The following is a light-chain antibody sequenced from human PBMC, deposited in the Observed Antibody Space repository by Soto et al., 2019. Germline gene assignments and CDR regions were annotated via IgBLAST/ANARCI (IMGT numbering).Light chain of an antibody. J-gene: IGKJ1*01. CDR1: QTVSNNY. Sequence: EIVLTQSPRTLSLSPGERATLSCRASQTVSNNYLAWYQQKPGQAPRLVIYGASNRATGIPDRFSASGSGTDFTLTISRLEPEDFAVYYCQQYISSPLTFGQGTKVDIK. V-gene: IGKV3-20*01. CDR2: GAS. CDR3: QQYISSPLT.